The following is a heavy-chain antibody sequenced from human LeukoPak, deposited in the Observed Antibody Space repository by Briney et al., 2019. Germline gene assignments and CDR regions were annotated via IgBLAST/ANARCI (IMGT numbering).Heavy chain of an antibody. CDR1: GYSISSGYY. CDR2: VYHSGNT. Sequence: PSETLSLTCTVSGYSISSGYYWGWIRQPPGKGLEWIGSVYHSGNTYQNPSLKSRVTISIDTSKNQFSLKLSSVTAADTAVYYCARRVGEFTAMGSPPLDYWGQGTLVTVSS. J-gene: IGHJ4*02. V-gene: IGHV4-38-2*02. CDR3: ARRVGEFTAMGSPPLDY. D-gene: IGHD5-18*01.